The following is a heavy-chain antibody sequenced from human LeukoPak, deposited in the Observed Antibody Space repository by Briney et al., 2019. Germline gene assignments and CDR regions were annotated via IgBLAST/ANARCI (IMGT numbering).Heavy chain of an antibody. D-gene: IGHD5-12*01. CDR3: ARGGELEIVAHCYS. CDR1: ARSRTSSY. V-gene: IGHV4-4*07. J-gene: IGHJ4*02. CDR2: IYTSGSA. Sequence: SETLSRTCPVPARSRTSSYGTWIRLPAGEWLESIGRIYTSGSANYNPSLKIRVTMSLDTSKNQFSLRLTPVTAAAMPVHYWARGGELEIVAHCYSWGQGTLVTVSS.